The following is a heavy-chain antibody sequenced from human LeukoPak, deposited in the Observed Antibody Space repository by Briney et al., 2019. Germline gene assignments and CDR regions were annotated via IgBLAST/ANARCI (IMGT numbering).Heavy chain of an antibody. Sequence: GGSLRLSCAASGFTFSSYWMSWVRQAPGKGLEWVANMKGDGSEIHYADSVKGRFTISRNNAKNSLYLQMNSLRAEDTALYYCARPAYTAAYDLWGQGTMVTVSS. CDR1: GFTFSSYW. J-gene: IGHJ3*01. V-gene: IGHV3-7*01. CDR2: MKGDGSEI. CDR3: ARPAYTAAYDL. D-gene: IGHD3-16*01.